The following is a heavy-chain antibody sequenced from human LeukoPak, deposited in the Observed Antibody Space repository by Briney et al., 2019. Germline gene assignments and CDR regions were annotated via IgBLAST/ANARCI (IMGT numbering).Heavy chain of an antibody. CDR1: GGSISSGSYY. V-gene: IGHV4-61*10. J-gene: IGHJ2*01. CDR2: IYYSGST. Sequence: SETLSLTRTVSGGSISSGSYYWSWIRQPAGKGLEWIGYIYYSGSTNYNPSLKSRITISVDTSKNQFSLKLSSVTAADTAVYYCARFSSYYDSSGYYYRGYFDLWGRGTLVTVSS. CDR3: ARFSSYYDSSGYYYRGYFDL. D-gene: IGHD3-22*01.